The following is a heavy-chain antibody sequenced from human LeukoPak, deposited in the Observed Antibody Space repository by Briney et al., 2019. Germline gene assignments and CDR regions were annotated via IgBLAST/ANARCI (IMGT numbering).Heavy chain of an antibody. CDR1: GYTFAKFY. V-gene: IGHV1-46*01. Sequence: ASVKVSCKASGYTFAKFYIHWVRQAPGQGLEWMGIINPSGGTTSYAQKFQGRVSMTRDTSTSTVYMELSSLRSEDTAVYYCARDNGGERTPGWVYGGFDIWGQGKMVSVSS. J-gene: IGHJ3*02. D-gene: IGHD3-16*01. CDR3: ARDNGGERTPGWVYGGFDI. CDR2: INPSGGTT.